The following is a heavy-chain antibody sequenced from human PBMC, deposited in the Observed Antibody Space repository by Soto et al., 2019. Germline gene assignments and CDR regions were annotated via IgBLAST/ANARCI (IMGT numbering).Heavy chain of an antibody. J-gene: IGHJ6*02. CDR1: GFTFNNYG. CDR3: ARRQISPPTRGAASARGGMDV. D-gene: IGHD6-13*01. Sequence: QVQLVESGGGVVQPGRSLRLSCAASGFTFNNYGMHWVHQAPGKGLEWVAVIWNDGNGYYYANSVKGRFTISRDNSKNTLYLQMSSLTAEDTAVYYCARRQISPPTRGAASARGGMDVWGQGTTVTVSS. CDR2: IWNDGNGY. V-gene: IGHV3-33*01.